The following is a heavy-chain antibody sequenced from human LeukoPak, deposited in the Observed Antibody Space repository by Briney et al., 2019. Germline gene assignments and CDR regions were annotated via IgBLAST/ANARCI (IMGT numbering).Heavy chain of an antibody. J-gene: IGHJ4*02. CDR3: ARHAGGGFGTIDY. V-gene: IGHV4-39*01. CDR2: IYYSGIT. Sequence: SETLSLTCTVSGGSISSTDYYWGWIRQPPGRGLEWIGSIYYSGITYYNPSLKSRVTISVDTSNNQFSLKLTSVTAADTAVYYCARHAGGGFGTIDYWGQGTLVTVSS. D-gene: IGHD3-10*01. CDR1: GGSISSTDYY.